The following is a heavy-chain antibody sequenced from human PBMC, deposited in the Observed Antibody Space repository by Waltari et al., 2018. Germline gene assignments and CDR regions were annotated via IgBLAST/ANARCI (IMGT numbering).Heavy chain of an antibody. D-gene: IGHD3-16*01. J-gene: IGHJ4*02. CDR2: ISPNSIST. CDR3: AKGQGGRRWYFDY. Sequence: EVQLLESGGGRVQHGGSLSISCTANGVSLSPYGMTWVRQAPGTGPKWVSSISPNSISTYYADSVKGRFTISRDNSKSTVILQLSSLRVEDTAIYYCAKGQGGRRWYFDYWGQGSQVTVSS. V-gene: IGHV3-23*01. CDR1: GVSLSPYG.